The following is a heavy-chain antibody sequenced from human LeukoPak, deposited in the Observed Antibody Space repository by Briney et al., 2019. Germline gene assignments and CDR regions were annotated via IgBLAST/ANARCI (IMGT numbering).Heavy chain of an antibody. CDR1: GFTFTNYW. Sequence: GGSLRLSCAASGFTFTNYWMSWVRQAPGKGPEWVANIKHDESKTYYDDSVKGRFTISRDNAKNSLFLQMNGLRAEDTAVYYCARDASLYCAGDTCYWAFDHWGQGTLVTVSS. D-gene: IGHD2-21*02. J-gene: IGHJ4*02. CDR2: IKHDESKT. CDR3: ARDASLYCAGDTCYWAFDH. V-gene: IGHV3-7*01.